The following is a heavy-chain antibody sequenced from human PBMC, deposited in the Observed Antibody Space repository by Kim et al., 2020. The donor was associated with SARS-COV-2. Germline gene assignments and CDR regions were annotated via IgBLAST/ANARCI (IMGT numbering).Heavy chain of an antibody. CDR2: IYYSGST. CDR3: AREAIRITFGGVIVMGEFDY. D-gene: IGHD3-16*02. J-gene: IGHJ4*02. CDR1: GGSISSSSYY. V-gene: IGHV4-39*07. Sequence: SETLSLTCTVSGGSISSSSYYWGWLRQPPGKGLEWIGSIYYSGSTYYNPSLKSRVTISVDTSKNQFSLKLSSVTAADTAVYYCAREAIRITFGGVIVMGEFDYWGQGTLVTVSS.